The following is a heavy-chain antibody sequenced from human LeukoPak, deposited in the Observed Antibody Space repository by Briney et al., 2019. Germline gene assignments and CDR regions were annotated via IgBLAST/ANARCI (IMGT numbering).Heavy chain of an antibody. J-gene: IGHJ3*02. CDR3: ARDGHDDGDYATQNDAFDI. CDR2: INHNSGGS. CDR1: GYTFTGYY. Sequence: GASVKVSCKASGYTFTGYYMHWVRQAPGQGLEWMGWINHNSGGSNYAQKFQGRVTMTRDTSISTAYMELSRLRSDDTAVYYCARDGHDDGDYATQNDAFDIWGQGTMVTVSS. V-gene: IGHV1-2*02. D-gene: IGHD4-17*01.